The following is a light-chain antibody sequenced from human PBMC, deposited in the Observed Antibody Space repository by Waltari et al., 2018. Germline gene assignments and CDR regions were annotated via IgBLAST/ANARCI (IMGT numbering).Light chain of an antibody. Sequence: DIQMTQSPSTLSASVGDRVTITCRASQRISVWLAWYQQKPGKAPKLLIYATSVLQSGVPSRFSGRGSGTDFTLTISSLQPEDFATYYCQQTYSTWTFGQGTAVEIK. J-gene: IGKJ1*01. CDR1: QRISVW. CDR3: QQTYSTWT. V-gene: IGKV1-39*01. CDR2: ATS.